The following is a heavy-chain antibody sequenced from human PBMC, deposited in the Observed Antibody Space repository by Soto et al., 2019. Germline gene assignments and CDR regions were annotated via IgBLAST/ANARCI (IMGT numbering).Heavy chain of an antibody. CDR2: IVVGSGNA. D-gene: IGHD3-22*01. Sequence: EASVKLSGNASGYTFTSSAVQWVRQARGQRLEWIGWIVVGSGNANYAQKFQERVTITRDMSTSTAYMELSSLRSEDTAVYYCAAAQTYYYDSRGYPALECWGQCTKVT. CDR1: GYTFTSSA. V-gene: IGHV1-58*01. J-gene: IGHJ1*01. CDR3: AAAQTYYYDSRGYPALEC.